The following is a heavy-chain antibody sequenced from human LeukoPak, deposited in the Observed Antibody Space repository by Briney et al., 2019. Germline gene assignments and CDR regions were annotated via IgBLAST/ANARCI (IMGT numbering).Heavy chain of an antibody. D-gene: IGHD3-3*01. V-gene: IGHV3-23*01. Sequence: PGGSLRLPCAASGFTFSTYAMIWVRQAPGKGLEWASGISGSGSSTYSADSVKGRILISRDNSKNTLYLQMNGLRAEDTAVYYCAKARDFDFWSGYSNWFDPWGQGTLVTVSS. CDR3: AKARDFDFWSGYSNWFDP. CDR1: GFTFSTYA. J-gene: IGHJ5*02. CDR2: ISGSGSST.